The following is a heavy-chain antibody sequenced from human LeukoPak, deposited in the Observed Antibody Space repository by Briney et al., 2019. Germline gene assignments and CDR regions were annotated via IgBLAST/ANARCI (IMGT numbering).Heavy chain of an antibody. CDR3: ARGRRRVTIFGVVIRNDAFDI. Sequence: ASVKVSCKASGYTFTSYDINWVRQATGQGLEWMGWMNPNSGNTGYAQKFQGRVTITRNTSISTAYMELSSLRSEDTAVYYCARGRRRVTIFGVVIRNDAFDIWGQGTMVTVSS. CDR2: MNPNSGNT. D-gene: IGHD3-3*01. V-gene: IGHV1-8*03. J-gene: IGHJ3*02. CDR1: GYTFTSYD.